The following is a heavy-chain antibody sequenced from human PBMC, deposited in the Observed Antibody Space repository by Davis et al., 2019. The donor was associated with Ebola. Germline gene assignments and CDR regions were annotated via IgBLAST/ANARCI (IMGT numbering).Heavy chain of an antibody. CDR1: GYTFTSYG. Sequence: AASVKVSCKASGYTFTSYGISWVRQAPGQGLEWMGWISAYNGNTNYAQKFQGRVTMTRDTSISPSYMELRRLRSDGTAVYYCAREGSGYDSLYYYGMDVWGKGTTVTVSS. CDR2: ISAYNGNT. J-gene: IGHJ6*04. V-gene: IGHV1-18*04. CDR3: AREGSGYDSLYYYGMDV. D-gene: IGHD5-12*01.